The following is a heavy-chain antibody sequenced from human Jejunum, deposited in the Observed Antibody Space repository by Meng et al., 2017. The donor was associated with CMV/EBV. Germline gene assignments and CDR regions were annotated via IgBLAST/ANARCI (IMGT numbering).Heavy chain of an antibody. V-gene: IGHV4-30-4*08. CDR3: ATRIPDTSGYYYGVFDF. CDR2: IYYNGRT. J-gene: IGHJ4*02. Sequence: HVELQEPGPGPVKPSQPLSVTSTVPAASNSSGVFFWTWLRQLPGKRLEWIGYIYYNGRTDYNPSLQSRVTISLDTSKNQFSLKLTSITVADTAVYYCATRIPDTSGYYYGVFDFWGQGALVTVSS. CDR1: AASNSSGVFF. D-gene: IGHD3-22*01.